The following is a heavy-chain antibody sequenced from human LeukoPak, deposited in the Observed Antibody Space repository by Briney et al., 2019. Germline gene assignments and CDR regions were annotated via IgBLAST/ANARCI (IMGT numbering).Heavy chain of an antibody. CDR2: IDFTSRYI. V-gene: IGHV3-21*01. CDR1: GFTFSSYS. J-gene: IGHJ1*01. D-gene: IGHD6-13*01. Sequence: GGSLRLSCAASGFTFSSYSMNWVRQAPGKGLEWVSSIDFTSRYIYNADSVKGRFTTSRDNAKNSLDLQMNSLKVEDTAVYYCATPAAGPGAESSLYWGQGTLVIVSS. CDR3: ATPAAGPGAESSLY.